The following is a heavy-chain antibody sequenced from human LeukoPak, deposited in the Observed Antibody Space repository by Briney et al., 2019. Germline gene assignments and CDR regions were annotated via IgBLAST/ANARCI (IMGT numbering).Heavy chain of an antibody. D-gene: IGHD6-13*01. CDR1: GYTFTSYA. Sequence: ASLTVTCTASGYTFTSYAINWVRQPPPQGREWMGLISAYNGNTHYAQKFQGRVTMTTDKYSNTGYMGLGSVGSDDAAVYYCARGGIAGYFDYWGQGTLVSVSS. J-gene: IGHJ4*02. V-gene: IGHV1-18*04. CDR3: ARGGIAGYFDY. CDR2: ISAYNGNT.